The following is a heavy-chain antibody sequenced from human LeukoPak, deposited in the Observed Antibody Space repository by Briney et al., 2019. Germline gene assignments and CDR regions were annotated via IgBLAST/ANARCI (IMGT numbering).Heavy chain of an antibody. D-gene: IGHD6-6*01. CDR1: GGSISSYY. J-gene: IGHJ5*02. CDR2: VYFSGNT. Sequence: SETLSPTCTVSGGSISSYYWSWIRQSAGKGLEWIGRVYFSGNTNYNPSLKSRVTMSIDTSKNQFSLKLSSVTAADTAVYYCARDRGEYSSSSDWFDPWGQGTLVTVSS. V-gene: IGHV4-4*07. CDR3: ARDRGEYSSSSDWFDP.